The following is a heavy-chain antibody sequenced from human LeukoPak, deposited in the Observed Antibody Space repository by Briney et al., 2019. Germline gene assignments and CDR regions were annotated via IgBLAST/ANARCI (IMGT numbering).Heavy chain of an antibody. CDR1: GGTFSSYA. CDR3: ASIGGSSGYYQM. D-gene: IGHD3-22*01. J-gene: IGHJ4*02. CDR2: IIPIFGTA. V-gene: IGHV1-69*05. Sequence: GASGKVSCKASGGTFSSYAISWVRQAPGQGLEWMGGIIPIFGTANYAQKFQGRVTITTDESTSTAYMELSSLRSEDTAVYYCASIGGSSGYYQMWGQGTLVTVSS.